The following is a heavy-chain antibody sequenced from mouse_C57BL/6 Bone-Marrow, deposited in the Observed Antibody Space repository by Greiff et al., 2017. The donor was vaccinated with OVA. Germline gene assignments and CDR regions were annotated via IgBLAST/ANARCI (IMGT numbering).Heavy chain of an antibody. CDR2: IWRGGST. V-gene: IGHV2-5*01. D-gene: IGHD2-3*01. CDR3: AKNDGYYPYYFDY. Sequence: VQLQESGPGLVQPSQSLSITCTVSGFSLTSYGVHWVRQSPGKGLEWLGVIWRGGSTDYNAAFMSRLSITKDNSKSQVFFKMNSLQADDTAIYYCAKNDGYYPYYFDYWGQGTTLTVSS. J-gene: IGHJ2*01. CDR1: GFSLTSYG.